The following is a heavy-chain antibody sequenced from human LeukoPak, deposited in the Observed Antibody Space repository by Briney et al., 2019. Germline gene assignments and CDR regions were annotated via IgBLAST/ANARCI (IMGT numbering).Heavy chain of an antibody. J-gene: IGHJ4*02. CDR3: AKDSLD. Sequence: GGSLRLSCAASGFTFSSYAMHWVRQAPGQGLEWVAVIWYDGSNRDYADSVKGRFTISRDNSKNTVYLQMNSLRAEDTAVYYCAKDSLDWGQGTLVTVSS. CDR2: IWYDGSNR. CDR1: GFTFSSYA. V-gene: IGHV3-33*06.